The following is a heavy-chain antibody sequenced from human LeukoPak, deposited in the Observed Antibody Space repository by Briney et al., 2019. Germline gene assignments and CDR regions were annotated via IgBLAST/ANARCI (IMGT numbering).Heavy chain of an antibody. Sequence: SETLSLTCTVSGDSISSSSYYWGWIRQPPGQGLEWIGTIYYSGSTYYNPSLKSRVTISVDTSKNQFSLKLSSVTAADTAVYYCARRVSYRNCFDPWGQGTLVTVSS. CDR2: IYYSGST. CDR3: ARRVSYRNCFDP. V-gene: IGHV4-39*01. CDR1: GDSISSSSYY. J-gene: IGHJ5*02. D-gene: IGHD1-26*01.